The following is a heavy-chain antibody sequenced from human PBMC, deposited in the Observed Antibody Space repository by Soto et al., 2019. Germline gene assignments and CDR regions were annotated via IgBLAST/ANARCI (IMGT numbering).Heavy chain of an antibody. CDR2: ISGSGGNT. J-gene: IGHJ4*02. D-gene: IGHD3-10*01. CDR3: VKVRAAGGFDY. CDR1: GFTFTNYA. V-gene: IGHV3-23*01. Sequence: EVHLLDSGGGLVQPGGSLRLSCAASGFTFTNYAMSWVRQAPGKGLEWVSSISGSGGNTYYADSVRGRFTISRDNTKNTLYLQMNGLRAEDTAIYYCVKVRAAGGFDYWGQGTLVSVSS.